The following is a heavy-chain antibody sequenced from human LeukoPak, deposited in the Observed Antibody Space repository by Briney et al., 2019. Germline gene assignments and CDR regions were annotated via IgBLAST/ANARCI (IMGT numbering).Heavy chain of an antibody. CDR3: AKGLRGNYDH. Sequence: GGSLRLSCAASGFTFNNYAMAWVRQAPEKGVEWVSSITDNGFKTYYADSVKGGFTTSRDNSKNTLYLQMNSLRAEDTALYYCAKGLRGNYDHWGQGTLVTVSS. J-gene: IGHJ5*02. V-gene: IGHV3-23*01. CDR1: GFTFNNYA. D-gene: IGHD1-26*01. CDR2: ITDNGFKT.